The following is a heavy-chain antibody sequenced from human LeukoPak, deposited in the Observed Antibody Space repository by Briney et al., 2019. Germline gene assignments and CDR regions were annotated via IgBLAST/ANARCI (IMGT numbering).Heavy chain of an antibody. CDR1: GGSISSSSYY. V-gene: IGHV4-39*01. Sequence: SETLSLTCTVSGGSISSSSYYWGWIRQPPGKGLEWIGRIYYSGSTYYNPSLKSRVTISVDTSKNQFSLKLSSVTAADTAVYYCARQEDCSGGSCLFDYWGQRTLVTVSS. D-gene: IGHD2-15*01. J-gene: IGHJ4*02. CDR3: ARQEDCSGGSCLFDY. CDR2: IYYSGST.